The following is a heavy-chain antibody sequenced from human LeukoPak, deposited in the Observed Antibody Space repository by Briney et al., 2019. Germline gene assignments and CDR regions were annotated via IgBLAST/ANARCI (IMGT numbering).Heavy chain of an antibody. V-gene: IGHV1-69*05. CDR1: GGTFSSYA. Sequence: SVKVSCKASGGTFSSYAISWVRQAPGLGLEWMGGIIPIFGTANYAQKFQGRVTITTDESTSTAYMELSSLRSENTDVYYCASGDTYCSSTSCYNGWFDPWGQGTLVTVSS. CDR3: ASGDTYCSSTSCYNGWFDP. D-gene: IGHD2-2*02. J-gene: IGHJ5*02. CDR2: IIPIFGTA.